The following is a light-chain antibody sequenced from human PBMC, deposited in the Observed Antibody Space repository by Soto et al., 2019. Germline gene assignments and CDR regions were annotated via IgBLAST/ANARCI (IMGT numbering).Light chain of an antibody. V-gene: IGKV1-6*01. CDR2: GAS. CDR1: QGISND. Sequence: AIHMTQSPSSLSASVEDGVTITCRASQGISNDLNWYQQKLGKAPQLLIYGASTLQSGVPSRFSGSGSGIVFTLTIRSLQPEDFATYYCLQDYNYPRTFGPGTKVDI. CDR3: LQDYNYPRT. J-gene: IGKJ3*01.